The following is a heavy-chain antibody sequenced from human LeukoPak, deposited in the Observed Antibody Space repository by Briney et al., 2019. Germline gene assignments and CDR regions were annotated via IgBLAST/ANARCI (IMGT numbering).Heavy chain of an antibody. J-gene: IGHJ4*02. Sequence: PSETLSLTCTVSGGPINSYYWSWIRQPPGKGLEWIGYIYYSGSTNYNPSLKSRVTISVDTSKNQFSLKLSSVTAADTAVYYCARAVWARGPYYFDYWGQGTLVTVSS. CDR3: ARAVWARGPYYFDY. CDR2: IYYSGST. V-gene: IGHV4-59*01. D-gene: IGHD3-10*01. CDR1: GGPINSYY.